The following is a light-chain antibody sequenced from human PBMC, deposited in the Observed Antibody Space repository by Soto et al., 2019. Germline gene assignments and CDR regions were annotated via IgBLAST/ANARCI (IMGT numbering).Light chain of an antibody. Sequence: QSVLTQPPSASGTPGQRVTISCSGSSSNIGSNTVNWYQQLPGTAPKLLIYSNSQRPSGVSDRFSGSTSGTSASLAISGLQSEDEADYYCAAWDDSLNGYVFGTGTKLTVL. CDR3: AAWDDSLNGYV. CDR2: SNS. V-gene: IGLV1-44*01. CDR1: SSNIGSNT. J-gene: IGLJ1*01.